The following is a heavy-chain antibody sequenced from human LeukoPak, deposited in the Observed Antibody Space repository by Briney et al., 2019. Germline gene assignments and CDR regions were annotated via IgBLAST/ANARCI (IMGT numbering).Heavy chain of an antibody. Sequence: GGSLRLSCAASGFIFSSYVMHWVRQAPGKGLEYVSSICSNGVNTYYANSVKGRFTISRDNSKNTLYLQMGSLRAEDMAVYYCARASFTSTWHHLGSWGQGTLVTVSS. V-gene: IGHV3-64*01. D-gene: IGHD2-2*01. CDR3: ARASFTSTWHHLGS. J-gene: IGHJ4*02. CDR2: ICSNGVNT. CDR1: GFIFSSYV.